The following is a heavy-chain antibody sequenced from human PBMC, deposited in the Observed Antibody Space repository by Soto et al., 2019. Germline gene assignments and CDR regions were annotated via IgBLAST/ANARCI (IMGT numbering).Heavy chain of an antibody. Sequence: XGSMRLSCSACGFTFSSYRMNWVRQAPGKGLDWVSSISSSSSYIYYADSVKGRFTISRDNAKNSLYLQMNSLRAEDTAVYYCARDLLVNYYDSSGYKGAFDIWGQGTMVTV. D-gene: IGHD3-22*01. V-gene: IGHV3-21*04. CDR3: ARDLLVNYYDSSGYKGAFDI. CDR1: GFTFSSYR. CDR2: ISSSSSYI. J-gene: IGHJ3*02.